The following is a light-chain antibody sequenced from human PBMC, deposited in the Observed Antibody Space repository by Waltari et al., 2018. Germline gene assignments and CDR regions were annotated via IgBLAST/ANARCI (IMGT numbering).Light chain of an antibody. Sequence: EIVLTQSPGTLSLSPGERATLSCRASQSVSRTLAWYQQNPGQDPRLLIYDASSRATGTPDRFSGSGSGTDFSLTISRLEPEDFAVYYCQKYGSLPATFGQGTKVEIK. CDR3: QKYGSLPAT. CDR1: QSVSRT. CDR2: DAS. J-gene: IGKJ1*01. V-gene: IGKV3-20*01.